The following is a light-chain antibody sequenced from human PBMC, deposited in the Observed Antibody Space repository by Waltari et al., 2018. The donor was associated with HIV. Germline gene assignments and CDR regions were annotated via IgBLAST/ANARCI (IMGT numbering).Light chain of an antibody. V-gene: IGLV3-1*01. Sequence: SYELTQPPSVSVPPGQTARITCSGDKLGDKYVSWYQQKPGQSPVLVIYQDSKRPSDIPERFSGSNSANTATLAISGTQAVDEADYYCQAWGASSFVFGPGTTVSVL. CDR2: QDS. CDR1: KLGDKY. J-gene: IGLJ1*01. CDR3: QAWGASSFV.